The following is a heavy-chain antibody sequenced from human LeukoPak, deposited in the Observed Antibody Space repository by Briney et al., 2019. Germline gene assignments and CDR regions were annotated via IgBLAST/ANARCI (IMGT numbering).Heavy chain of an antibody. CDR3: AKTTYGGNSGGY. Sequence: GGSLRLSCAASGFTFSSYAMSWVRQAPGKGLEWVSAISGSGGSTYYADSVKGRFTISRDNSKNALYLQMNSLRAEDTAVYYCAKTTYGGNSGGYWGQGTLVTVSS. V-gene: IGHV3-23*01. CDR2: ISGSGGST. CDR1: GFTFSSYA. D-gene: IGHD4-23*01. J-gene: IGHJ4*02.